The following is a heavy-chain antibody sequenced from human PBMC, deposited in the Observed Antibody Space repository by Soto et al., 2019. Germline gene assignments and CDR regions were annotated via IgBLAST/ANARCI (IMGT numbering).Heavy chain of an antibody. D-gene: IGHD2-15*01. J-gene: IGHJ6*03. CDR2: IKGDGSEK. Sequence: GGSLRLSCAASGFTFSSNWMTWVRQAPGKGLEWVANIKGDGSEKYYVDSVKGRFTISRDIAKNSLYLQMNSLRPEDTAVYYCARVGAHYYYYYMDVWGKGTTVTVSS. CDR3: ARVGAHYYYYYMDV. V-gene: IGHV3-7*04. CDR1: GFTFSSNW.